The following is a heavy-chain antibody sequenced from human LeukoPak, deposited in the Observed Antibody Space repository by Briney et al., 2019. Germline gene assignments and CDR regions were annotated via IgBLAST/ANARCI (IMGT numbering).Heavy chain of an antibody. CDR1: GFTFSIYA. V-gene: IGHV3-23*01. Sequence: GGSLRLSCAASGFTFSIYAMSWVRQAPGKGLEWVSAISGSGGITYYADSVKGRVTISRDNSKNTLYLQMNRLRAEDKEVYYCAISRKATVTTAPIRWGQGTLVTVYS. CDR3: AISRKATVTTAPIR. J-gene: IGHJ4*02. CDR2: ISGSGGIT. D-gene: IGHD4-17*01.